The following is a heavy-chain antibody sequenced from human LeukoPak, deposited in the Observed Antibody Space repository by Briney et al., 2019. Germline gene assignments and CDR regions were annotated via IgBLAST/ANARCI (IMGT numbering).Heavy chain of an antibody. CDR3: ARSTGSQLLWFGEFDY. CDR2: IYYSGST. CDR1: GGSVGSGSYY. Sequence: SETLSLTCTVSGGSVGSGSYYWGWIRQPPGKGLEWIGYIYYSGSTNYNPSLKSRVTISVDTSKNQFSLKLSSVTAADTAVYYCARSTGSQLLWFGEFDYWGQGTLVTVSS. J-gene: IGHJ4*02. D-gene: IGHD3-10*01. V-gene: IGHV4-61*01.